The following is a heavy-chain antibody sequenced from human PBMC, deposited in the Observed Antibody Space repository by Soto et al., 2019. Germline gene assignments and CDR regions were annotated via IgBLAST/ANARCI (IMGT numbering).Heavy chain of an antibody. Sequence: PSETLSLTCTVSGDSIRSPTFYWGWIRQSPGKGLEWIGSVYYTGTINHNPSLKSRVTISVDTSKNQLSLRVSSVTATDTALYYCARNRLGYFDYWGQGTLVTVSS. CDR1: GDSIRSPTFY. V-gene: IGHV4-39*01. CDR3: ARNRLGYFDY. CDR2: VYYTGTI. J-gene: IGHJ4*02.